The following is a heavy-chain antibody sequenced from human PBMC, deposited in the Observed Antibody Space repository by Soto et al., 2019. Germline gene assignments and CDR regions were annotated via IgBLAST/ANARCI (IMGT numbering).Heavy chain of an antibody. J-gene: IGHJ5*02. Sequence: PGGSLRLSCAASGFSFSGYYMTWIRQAPGKGLECISYISISGTDINYADSVKGRFTISRDNVKNSLYLQMNNLSADGTAVYYCAREVVVARTWGFDPWGQGTLVTVSS. CDR3: AREVVVARTWGFDP. D-gene: IGHD2-15*01. V-gene: IGHV3-11*06. CDR1: GFSFSGYY. CDR2: ISISGTDI.